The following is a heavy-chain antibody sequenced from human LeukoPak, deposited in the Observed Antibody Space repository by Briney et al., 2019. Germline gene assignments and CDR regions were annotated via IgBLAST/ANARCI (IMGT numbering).Heavy chain of an antibody. D-gene: IGHD2-2*01. V-gene: IGHV4-59*02. J-gene: IGHJ4*02. CDR3: ARADYQPLLNFDY. CDR2: IYYSGST. CDR1: GGSVSSYY. Sequence: PSETLSLTCTVSGGSVSSYYWSWIRQPPGKGLEWIGYIYYSGSTNYNPSLKSRVTISVDTSENQFSLKLSSVTAADTAVYHCARADYQPLLNFDYWGQGTLVTVSS.